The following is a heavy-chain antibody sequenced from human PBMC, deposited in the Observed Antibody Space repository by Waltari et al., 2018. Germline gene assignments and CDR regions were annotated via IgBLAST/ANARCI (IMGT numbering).Heavy chain of an antibody. CDR2: MSSNSGRG. CDR3: AEGFRPQIYTYDFLDM. J-gene: IGHJ3*02. CDR1: GFIFDDFA. V-gene: IGHV3-9*01. Sequence: EVQLVESGGALVQPGGSLRLSCLASGFIFDDFAIHWIRQVPGYDQRWVSSMSSNSGRGDYADSVKGRFTISREIAQNSHLLQMNDLRVEDAALYYCAEGFRPQIYTYDFLDMWGQRTRVTVST. D-gene: IGHD5-18*01.